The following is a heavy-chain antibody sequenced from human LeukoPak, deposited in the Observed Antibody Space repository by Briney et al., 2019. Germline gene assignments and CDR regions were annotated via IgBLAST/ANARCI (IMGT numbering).Heavy chain of an antibody. Sequence: SETLSLTCTVSGGSISSYYWSWIRQPPGKGLEWIGYTYYSGSTNYNPSLKSRVTISVDTSKNQFSLKLSSVTAADAAVYYCARVARSRGYSYGHAGAFDIWGQGTMVTVSS. CDR2: TYYSGST. D-gene: IGHD5-18*01. CDR1: GGSISSYY. J-gene: IGHJ3*02. CDR3: ARVARSRGYSYGHAGAFDI. V-gene: IGHV4-59*01.